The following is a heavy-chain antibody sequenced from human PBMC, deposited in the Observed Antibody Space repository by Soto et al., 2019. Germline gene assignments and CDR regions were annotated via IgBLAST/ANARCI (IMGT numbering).Heavy chain of an antibody. Sequence: PGGSLRLSCAASGFTFSSYEMNWVRQAPGKGLEWVSYISSSGSTIYYADSVKGRFTISRDNAKNTLYLQMSSLRAEDTAVYYCAKESLKTPVTGPVDCWGQGTVVTVS. V-gene: IGHV3-48*03. J-gene: IGHJ4*02. CDR3: AKESLKTPVTGPVDC. CDR2: ISSSGSTI. CDR1: GFTFSSYE. D-gene: IGHD6-19*01.